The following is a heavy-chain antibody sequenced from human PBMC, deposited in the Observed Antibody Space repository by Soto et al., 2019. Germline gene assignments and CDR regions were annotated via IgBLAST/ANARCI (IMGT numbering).Heavy chain of an antibody. CDR3: ARSIRGPRRFNGMDV. CDR2: IERDDDDK. D-gene: IGHD1-20*01. V-gene: IGHV2-70*13. CDR1: GFSLTSPGMC. Sequence: GSGPTLVNPTETLTLTCTFSGFSLTSPGMCVSWIRQPPGKALEWLALIERDDDDKYYSTSLKTRLTISKDTRNNQVVLAMANMDPADTGTYYCARSIRGPRRFNGMDVWGQGATVTVSS. J-gene: IGHJ6*02.